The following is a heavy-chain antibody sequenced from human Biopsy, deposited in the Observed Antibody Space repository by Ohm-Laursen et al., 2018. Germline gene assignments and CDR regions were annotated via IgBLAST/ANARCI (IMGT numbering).Heavy chain of an antibody. J-gene: IGHJ3*02. CDR1: GFNFDDFA. V-gene: IGHV3-9*01. Sequence: SLRLSCAASGFNFDDFAMHWVRQTPGKGLEWVSGISWNSGRIAYADSVKGRFTISRDNARNSLYLQMNSLRAEDTALYYCAKGQAPDGYNYAFDIWGQGTMLTVSS. CDR3: AKGQAPDGYNYAFDI. CDR2: ISWNSGRI. D-gene: IGHD5-24*01.